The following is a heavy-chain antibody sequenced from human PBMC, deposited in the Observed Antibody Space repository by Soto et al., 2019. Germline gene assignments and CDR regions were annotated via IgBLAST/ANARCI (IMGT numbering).Heavy chain of an antibody. V-gene: IGHV4-39*01. Sequence: SETLSLTCTVSGDSISSSNSHWGWTRQPPGQGLEYIGSVYYGGAIFYSGNIYYNPSLKSRVTISVDTSKNQFSLRLSSVTAADTGVYYCVRYDRINMKPYSPEGFHIWGQGTMVTVSS. CDR2: VYYGGAIFYSGNI. CDR1: GDSISSSNSH. CDR3: VRYDRINMKPYSPEGFHI. J-gene: IGHJ3*02. D-gene: IGHD3-3*02.